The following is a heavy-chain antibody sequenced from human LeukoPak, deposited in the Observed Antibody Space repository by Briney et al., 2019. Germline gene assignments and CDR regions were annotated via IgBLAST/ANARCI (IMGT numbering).Heavy chain of an antibody. D-gene: IGHD1-1*01. CDR3: SREWGNGNDLRPDS. CDR1: GFPFREFA. Sequence: GGSLRLSCTSSGFPFREFAVSWFRQAPGKGLEWIGFIRSSIYGGTPKAAASVKGRFIFSRDDSKGVAYLRMNSLKTDDTAVYYCSREWGNGNDLRPDSWGQGTLVTVSS. J-gene: IGHJ4*02. CDR2: IRSSIYGGTP. V-gene: IGHV3-49*03.